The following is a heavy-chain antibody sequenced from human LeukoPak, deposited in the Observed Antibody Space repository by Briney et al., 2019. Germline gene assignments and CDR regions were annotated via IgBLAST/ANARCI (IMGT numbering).Heavy chain of an antibody. CDR2: TTSSSSAI. CDR3: ARDNRGYDY. D-gene: IGHD5-12*01. J-gene: IGHJ4*02. Sequence: GGSLRLSCAASGFTFSTYSMNWVRQAPGKGLEWISYTTSSSSAIYYTDSVKGRFTVSRDNAKNSLYLQMNSLRAEDTAVYYCARDNRGYDYWGQGTLVTVSS. V-gene: IGHV3-48*04. CDR1: GFTFSTYS.